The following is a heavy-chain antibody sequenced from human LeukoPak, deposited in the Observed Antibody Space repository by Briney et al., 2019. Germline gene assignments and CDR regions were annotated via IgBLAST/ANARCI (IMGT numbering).Heavy chain of an antibody. J-gene: IGHJ3*01. V-gene: IGHV5-51*01. CDR1: GYSSTTYW. D-gene: IGHD4-11*01. Sequence: GESLKISCQVSGYSSTTYWIDWVRQVPGKGPELMGTIYLDDSETRYTPSFQGQVTISADKSIRTAYLQWSSLKAPDTAMYYCARDSSDAFHVWGQGTMVTVSS. CDR2: IYLDDSET. CDR3: ARDSSDAFHV.